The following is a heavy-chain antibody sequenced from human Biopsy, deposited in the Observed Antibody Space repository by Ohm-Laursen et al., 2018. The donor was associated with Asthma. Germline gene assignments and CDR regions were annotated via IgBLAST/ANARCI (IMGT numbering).Heavy chain of an antibody. Sequence: PSDTLSLTWPVSGGSVSSGSYYWSWIRQPPGKGLAWVSYISYSGSTDYNPSLKSRLTISMDTSKNQFSLKLSSVTAADTAVYYCARVPTTLRYFDLWGCGTLVTVSS. CDR3: ARVPTTLRYFDL. J-gene: IGHJ2*01. CDR2: ISYSGST. V-gene: IGHV4-61*01. D-gene: IGHD2-15*01. CDR1: GGSVSSGSYY.